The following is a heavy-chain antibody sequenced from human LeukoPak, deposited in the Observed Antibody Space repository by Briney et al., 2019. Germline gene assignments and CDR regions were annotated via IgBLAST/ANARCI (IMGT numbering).Heavy chain of an antibody. Sequence: ASETLSLTCTVSGASISSGSYYWSWIRQPAGKGLEWIGRIYTSGSTNYNPSLKSRVTISVDTSKNQFSLKLSSVTAADTAVYYCARVGMDSSGYLYYFDYWGQGTLVTVSS. CDR2: IYTSGST. D-gene: IGHD3-22*01. V-gene: IGHV4-61*02. CDR1: GASISSGSYY. J-gene: IGHJ4*02. CDR3: ARVGMDSSGYLYYFDY.